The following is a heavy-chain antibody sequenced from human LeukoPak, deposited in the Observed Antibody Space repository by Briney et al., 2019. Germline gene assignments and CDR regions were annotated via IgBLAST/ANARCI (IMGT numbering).Heavy chain of an antibody. Sequence: ASVKVSCKASGYTFTSYYMHWVRRAPGQGLEWMGIINPSGGSTTYAQKFQGRVTMTRDTSTSTVYMELSSLRSEDTAVFYCARELYCSGGSCYYGVFDYWGQGTLVTVSS. J-gene: IGHJ4*02. V-gene: IGHV1-46*01. CDR3: ARELYCSGGSCYYGVFDY. CDR1: GYTFTSYY. CDR2: INPSGGST. D-gene: IGHD2-15*01.